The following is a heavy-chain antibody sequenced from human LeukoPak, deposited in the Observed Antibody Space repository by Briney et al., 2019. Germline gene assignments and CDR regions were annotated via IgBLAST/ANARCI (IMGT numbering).Heavy chain of an antibody. V-gene: IGHV4-59*08. D-gene: IGHD6-13*01. CDR1: GVSISSYY. Sequence: SETLSLTCTVSGVSISSYYWSWIRQPPGKGLEWIGYIYYTGSTNYNPSLKSRVTISVDTSKNQFSLKLSSVTAADTAVYYCARRAYSSNFFDPWGQGTLVTVSS. CDR2: IYYTGST. CDR3: ARRAYSSNFFDP. J-gene: IGHJ5*02.